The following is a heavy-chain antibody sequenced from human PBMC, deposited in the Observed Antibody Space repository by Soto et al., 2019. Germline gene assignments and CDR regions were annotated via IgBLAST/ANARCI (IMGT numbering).Heavy chain of an antibody. Sequence: QVQLVESGGGVVQPGRSMRISCAASGFTFSTYAMHWVRQAPGKGLEWVAAISYDGTNKYYADSVKGRFTISRDNSKNTLYLQMNSLRAEDTAVYYCTSGVDGRAFDYWGQGTLVTVSS. CDR3: TSGVDGRAFDY. J-gene: IGHJ4*02. D-gene: IGHD5-12*01. CDR1: GFTFSTYA. V-gene: IGHV3-30-3*01. CDR2: ISYDGTNK.